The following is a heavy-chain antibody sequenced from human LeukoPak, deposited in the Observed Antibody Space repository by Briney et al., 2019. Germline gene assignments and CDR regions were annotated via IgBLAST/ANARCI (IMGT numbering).Heavy chain of an antibody. CDR2: IIRIFGTA. CDR3: ERVPYLLGYYYYMDV. CDR1: GGTFSSYA. V-gene: IGHV1-69*05. Sequence: ASVKVSCKASGGTFSSYAISWVRQAPGQGLEWMGGIIRIFGTANYAQKFQGRVTITTDESTSTAYMELSSLRSEDTAVYYCERVPYLLGYYYYMDVWGKGTTVTVSS. J-gene: IGHJ6*03.